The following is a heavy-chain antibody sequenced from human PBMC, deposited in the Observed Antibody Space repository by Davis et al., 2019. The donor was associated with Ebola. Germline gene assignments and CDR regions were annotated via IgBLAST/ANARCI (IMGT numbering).Heavy chain of an antibody. CDR2: IYYSGRT. CDR1: GGSISSYY. J-gene: IGHJ6*02. V-gene: IGHV4-59*01. D-gene: IGHD4-11*01. CDR3: ARDGLDYSNYGHYYYGMDV. Sequence: PSETLSLTCTVSGGSISSYYWSWIRQPPGKGLEWIGYIYYSGRTNYNPSLKSRVTISVDTSKNQFSLKLSSVTAADTAVYYCARDGLDYSNYGHYYYGMDVWGQGTTVTVSS.